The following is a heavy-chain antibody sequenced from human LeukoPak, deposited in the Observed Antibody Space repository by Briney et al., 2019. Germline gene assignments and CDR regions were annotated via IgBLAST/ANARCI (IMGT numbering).Heavy chain of an antibody. Sequence: ASVKVSCKASGYTFTSNYIHWVRQAPGQGLEWMGMIYPRDGSTSDVQKFQGRVTVTSDTSTSTVHMELSGLRPEDTAVYYCARDQEGFDYWGQGTLVTVSS. CDR1: GYTFTSNY. CDR2: IYPRDGST. V-gene: IGHV1-46*01. J-gene: IGHJ4*02. CDR3: ARDQEGFDY.